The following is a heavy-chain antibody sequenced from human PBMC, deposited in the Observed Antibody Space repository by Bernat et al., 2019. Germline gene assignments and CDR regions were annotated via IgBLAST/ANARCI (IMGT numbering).Heavy chain of an antibody. CDR2: ISSSGSTI. CDR1: GFTFSSYE. V-gene: IGHV3-48*03. CDR3: ARDCSTIAALGHNWFDP. J-gene: IGHJ5*01. D-gene: IGHD6-13*01. Sequence: EVQLVESGGGLVQPGGSLRLSCAASGFTFSSYEMNWVRQAPGKGLEWVSYISSSGSTIYYADSVKGRFTISRDNAKNSLYLQMNSLRDEDTAVYYCARDCSTIAALGHNWFDPWGQGTLVTVSS.